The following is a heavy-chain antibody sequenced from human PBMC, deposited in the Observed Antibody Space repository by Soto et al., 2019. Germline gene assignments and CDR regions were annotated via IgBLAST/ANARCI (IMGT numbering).Heavy chain of an antibody. CDR2: ISYAGINK. CDR1: GFTFSSYG. CDR3: AQDLRTPGPCYYDSSGYLPRDS. Sequence: QVQLVESGGGVVQPGRSLRLSCAASGFTFSSYGMHWVRQAPGKGLEWVAVISYAGINKYYTDSVKGRFTISRDNSKNPLFLQMNSLRAYDTAVYYCAQDLRTPGPCYYDSSGYLPRDSWGQGTLVTVAS. D-gene: IGHD3-22*01. V-gene: IGHV3-30*18. J-gene: IGHJ4*02.